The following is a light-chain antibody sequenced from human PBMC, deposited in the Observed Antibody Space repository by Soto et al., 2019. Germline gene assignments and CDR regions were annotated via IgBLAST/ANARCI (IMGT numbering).Light chain of an antibody. CDR2: AAS. CDR3: QQSYSTPRT. V-gene: IGKV1-39*01. J-gene: IGKJ2*01. Sequence: DIQMTQSPSSLSASIGDRVTITCRAGQSISNYLNWYQQKPGKAPKLLIYAASSLQSGVPSRFSGSESGTDFTLTISSLQPEDFETYYCQQSYSTPRTFGQGTKLEIK. CDR1: QSISNY.